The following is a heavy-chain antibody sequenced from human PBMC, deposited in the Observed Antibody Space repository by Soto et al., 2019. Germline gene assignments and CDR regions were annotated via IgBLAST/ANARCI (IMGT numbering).Heavy chain of an antibody. V-gene: IGHV4-30-2*01. CDR1: GGSISSGGYS. CDR3: AREASYDSSGDYDSGGRLEYYFDY. D-gene: IGHD3-22*01. J-gene: IGHJ4*02. CDR2: IYHSGST. Sequence: SETLSLTCAVSGGSISSGGYSWSWIRQPPGKGLEWIGYIYHSGSTYYNPSLKSRVTISVDRSKNQFCLKLSSVTAADTAVYYCAREASYDSSGDYDSGGRLEYYFDYWGQGTPVTVSS.